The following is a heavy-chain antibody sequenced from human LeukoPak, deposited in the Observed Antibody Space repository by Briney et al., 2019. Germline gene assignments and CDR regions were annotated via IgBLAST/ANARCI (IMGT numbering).Heavy chain of an antibody. J-gene: IGHJ4*02. D-gene: IGHD6-13*01. V-gene: IGHV4-61*01. CDR3: ARGRYSSSWYLDY. CDR2: MYHGGST. Sequence: PSETLSLTCTVSGGSVDSGSYYWSWIRQPPGKGLEWIGYMYHGGSTNYNPSLKSRVTISVDTSKNQFSLRLSSVTAADTAVYYCARGRYSSSWYLDYWGQGALVTVSS. CDR1: GGSVDSGSYY.